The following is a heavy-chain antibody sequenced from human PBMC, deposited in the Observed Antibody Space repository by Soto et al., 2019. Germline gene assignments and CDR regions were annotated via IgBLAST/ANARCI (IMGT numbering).Heavy chain of an antibody. CDR2: ISSIGVAT. D-gene: IGHD6-19*01. J-gene: IGHJ4*02. Sequence: LRLSCAASGFTFSIHEMNWVRQAPGKGLEWVSYISSIGVATYYADSVKGRFTISRDNAKNSLYLQMNSLRAEDTAVYYCAREGRVGGIDYWGQGTPVTVSS. V-gene: IGHV3-48*03. CDR3: AREGRVGGIDY. CDR1: GFTFSIHE.